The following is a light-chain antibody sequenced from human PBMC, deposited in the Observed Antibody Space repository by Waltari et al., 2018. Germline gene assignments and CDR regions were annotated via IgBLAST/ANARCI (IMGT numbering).Light chain of an antibody. Sequence: EIVMTQSPATLAVSPGERATLSCRASQNIAGTLAWFQQKPGQAPRFLSYGTSTRATDIPARFSGSGSGTEYTLTISSLQSEDFGVYYCQQYNDWPYTFGQGTKLEIK. CDR3: QQYNDWPYT. CDR2: GTS. V-gene: IGKV3-15*01. J-gene: IGKJ2*01. CDR1: QNIAGT.